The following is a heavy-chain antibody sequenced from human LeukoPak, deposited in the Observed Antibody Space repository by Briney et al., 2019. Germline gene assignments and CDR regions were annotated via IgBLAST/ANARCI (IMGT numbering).Heavy chain of an antibody. CDR3: ASEGLWFGELSWFDP. D-gene: IGHD3-10*01. J-gene: IGHJ5*02. V-gene: IGHV4-4*07. CDR1: GGSISSYY. CDR2: IYTSGST. Sequence: SETLSLTCTVSGGSISSYYWSWIRQPAGKGLEWIGRIYTSGSTNYNPSLKSRVTMSVETSKNQFSLKLSSVTAADTAVYYCASEGLWFGELSWFDPWGQGTLVTVSS.